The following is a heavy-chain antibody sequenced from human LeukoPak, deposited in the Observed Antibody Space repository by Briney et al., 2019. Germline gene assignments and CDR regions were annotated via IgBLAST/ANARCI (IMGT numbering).Heavy chain of an antibody. D-gene: IGHD4-17*01. CDR2: IRYDGSTK. Sequence: PGGSLRLSCAASGFSFSGYGMHWVRQVPGKGLVWVAFIRYDGSTKFYTDSVKGRFAISRDNSKNTLSLQMNSLRTEDTAVYYCAALHTGTFVDYWGQGTLVTVSS. CDR1: GFSFSGYG. J-gene: IGHJ4*02. V-gene: IGHV3-30*02. CDR3: AALHTGTFVDY.